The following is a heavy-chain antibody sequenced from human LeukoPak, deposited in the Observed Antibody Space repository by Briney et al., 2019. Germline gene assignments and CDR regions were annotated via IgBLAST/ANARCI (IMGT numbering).Heavy chain of an antibody. CDR2: AYSDGNT. CDR3: ARLFGSGWPGYFYYAMDV. V-gene: IGHV3-66*04. D-gene: IGHD6-19*01. Sequence: GGSLRLSCAASGITVNSTYISWVRQAPGKGLEWASVAYSDGNTYYAGSVKGRFTISRENSKNTLFLQMNSLRAEDTAVYYCARLFGSGWPGYFYYAMDVWGQGTTVAVSS. CDR1: GITVNSTY. J-gene: IGHJ6*02.